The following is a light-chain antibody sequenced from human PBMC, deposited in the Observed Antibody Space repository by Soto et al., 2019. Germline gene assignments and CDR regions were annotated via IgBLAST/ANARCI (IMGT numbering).Light chain of an antibody. CDR2: DAS. J-gene: IGKJ4*01. CDR1: QGISNY. Sequence: DIQMTQSPSSLSASVGDRVTITCRASQGISNYLAWYQQKPGKVPKLLIYDASTLHSGVPSRFSGSASGTDFTLTISSLQPEDVATYYCQKYNSAFGGGTGVEIK. CDR3: QKYNSA. V-gene: IGKV1-27*01.